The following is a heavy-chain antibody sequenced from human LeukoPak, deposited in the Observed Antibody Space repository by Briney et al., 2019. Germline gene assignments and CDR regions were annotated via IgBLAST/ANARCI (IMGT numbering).Heavy chain of an antibody. V-gene: IGHV3-7*01. Sequence: PGGSLRLSCVTSVLSFSDYWMNWVRLAPGKGLEWVAIIKADGSEEHYVDSVRGRFTVSRDNAKNSLYLQMSSLRVEDTAVYYCARSNYGPENWGQGTLVTVSS. D-gene: IGHD1-7*01. CDR3: ARSNYGPEN. J-gene: IGHJ4*02. CDR2: IKADGSEE. CDR1: VLSFSDYW.